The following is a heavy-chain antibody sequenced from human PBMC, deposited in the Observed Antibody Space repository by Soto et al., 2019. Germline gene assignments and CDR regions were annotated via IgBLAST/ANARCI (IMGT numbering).Heavy chain of an antibody. J-gene: IGHJ3*02. CDR3: AKDDRFGPTMIAGLDAFDI. Sequence: PGGSLRLSCAASGFTFSSYGMHWVRQAPGKGLEWVAVISYDGSNKYYADSVKGRFTISRDNSKNTLYLQMNSLRAEDTAVYYCAKDDRFGPTMIAGLDAFDIWGQGTMVTVSS. CDR2: ISYDGSNK. CDR1: GFTFSSYG. V-gene: IGHV3-30*18. D-gene: IGHD3-22*01.